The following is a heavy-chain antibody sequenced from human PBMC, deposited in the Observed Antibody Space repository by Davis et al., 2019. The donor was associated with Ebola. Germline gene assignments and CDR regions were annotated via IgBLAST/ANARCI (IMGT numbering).Heavy chain of an antibody. CDR1: GYIFSSYG. Sequence: ASVKVSCKTSGYIFSSYGITWVRQAPGQGLEWMGWVSGYTGNTFYAQKFQGRVSMTTDASTTTAYLELRSLRSGDTAVYFCARGTYFDYWGQGTLVTVSS. CDR3: ARGTYFDY. D-gene: IGHD3-10*01. J-gene: IGHJ4*02. CDR2: VSGYTGNT. V-gene: IGHV1-18*01.